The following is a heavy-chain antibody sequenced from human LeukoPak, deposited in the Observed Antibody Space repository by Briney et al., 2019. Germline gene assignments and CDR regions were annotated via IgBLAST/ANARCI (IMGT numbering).Heavy chain of an antibody. CDR2: ISGSGGNT. V-gene: IGHV3-23*01. D-gene: IGHD2-15*01. Sequence: GGSLRLSCAASGFTFFNYAMSWVRHSPGKGLEWVSIISGSGGNTNYADSVKGRFTISRDNSNNTLYLQMNSLRAEDTAVYYCAKDLSYCSGGTCYTSRYYGMDVWGQGTTVTVSS. CDR3: AKDLSYCSGGTCYTSRYYGMDV. CDR1: GFTFFNYA. J-gene: IGHJ6*02.